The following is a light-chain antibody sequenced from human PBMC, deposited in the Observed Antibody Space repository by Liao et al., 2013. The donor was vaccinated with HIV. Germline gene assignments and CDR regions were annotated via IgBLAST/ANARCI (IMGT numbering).Light chain of an antibody. J-gene: IGLJ2*01. CDR2: YDQ. V-gene: IGLV3-21*01. CDR1: NIRSRG. Sequence: YVLTQPPSVSVAPGQTAVMTCGGNNIRSRGVHWYQQRPGQAPVLVMYYDQNRPSGIPERISGSISGNTATLTISGTQAVDEADYYCQSWDRGVLFGGGTKLTVL. CDR3: QSWDRGVL.